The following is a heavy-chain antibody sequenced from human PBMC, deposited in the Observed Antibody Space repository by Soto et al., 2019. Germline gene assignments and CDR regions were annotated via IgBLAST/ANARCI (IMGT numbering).Heavy chain of an antibody. J-gene: IGHJ4*02. CDR3: AKQQCDSTSCYRYFDY. V-gene: IGHV3-23*01. CDR2: VSGSGGST. CDR1: GFTFSSYA. D-gene: IGHD2-2*01. Sequence: GGSLRLSCAASGFTFSSYAMNWVRQAPGKGLEWVSGVSGSGGSTYYADSVKGRFTISRDNSKNTLYLQMNSLRAEDTAVYYCAKQQCDSTSCYRYFDYWGQGTLVTVSS.